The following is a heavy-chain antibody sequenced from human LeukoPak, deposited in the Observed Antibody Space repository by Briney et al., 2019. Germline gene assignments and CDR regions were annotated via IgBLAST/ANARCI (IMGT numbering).Heavy chain of an antibody. CDR2: VGISGDT. D-gene: IGHD6-19*01. CDR1: GFTFRSYD. J-gene: IGHJ4*02. Sequence: PGGSLRLSWAASGFTFRSYDMHWVRQVTGKGLEWVSAVGISGDTYYAGSEKGRFTISRENAKNSLYLQMNSLTAGDTAVYYCVRGGIQVSGIDEIDYWGQGTLVTVSS. CDR3: VRGGIQVSGIDEIDY. V-gene: IGHV3-13*01.